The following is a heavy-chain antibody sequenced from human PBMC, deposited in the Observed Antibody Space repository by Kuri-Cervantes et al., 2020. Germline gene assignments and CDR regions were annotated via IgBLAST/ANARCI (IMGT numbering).Heavy chain of an antibody. J-gene: IGHJ4*02. V-gene: IGHV3-48*02. CDR1: GFTFSSYS. Sequence: LSLTCAASGFTFSSYSMNWVRQAPGKGLEWVSYISSSSSTIYYADSVKGRFTISRDNAKNSLYLQINSLRDEDTAVYYCARDKGNRYYYDSSGYTYYFDYWGQGTLVTVSS. D-gene: IGHD3-22*01. CDR3: ARDKGNRYYYDSSGYTYYFDY. CDR2: ISSSSSTI.